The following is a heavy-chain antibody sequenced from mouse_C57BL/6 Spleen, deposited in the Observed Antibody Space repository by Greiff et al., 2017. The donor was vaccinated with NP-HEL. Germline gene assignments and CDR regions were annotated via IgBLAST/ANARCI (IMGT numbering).Heavy chain of an antibody. J-gene: IGHJ1*03. CDR2: IHPNSGST. CDR1: GYTFTSYW. Sequence: QVQLQQPGAELVKPGASVKLSCKASGYTFTSYWMHWVKQRPGQGLEWIGMIHPNSGSTNYNEKFKSKATLTVDKSSSTAYMQLSSLTSEDSAVYYWAREYYGSSPWYFDVWGTGTTVTVSS. V-gene: IGHV1-64*01. D-gene: IGHD1-1*01. CDR3: AREYYGSSPWYFDV.